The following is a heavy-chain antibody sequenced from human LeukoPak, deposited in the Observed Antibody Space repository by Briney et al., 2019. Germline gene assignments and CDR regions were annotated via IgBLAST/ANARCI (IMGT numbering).Heavy chain of an antibody. CDR2: INPNSGGT. CDR1: GYTFTGYY. CDR3: ARGSGYSSSANWFDP. D-gene: IGHD6-6*01. V-gene: IGHV1-2*04. J-gene: IGHJ5*02. Sequence: GASVKVSCKASGYTFTGYYMHWVRQAPGQGLEWMGWINPNSGGTNYAQKFQGWVTMTRDTSISTAYMELSRLRSDDTAVYYCARGSGYSSSANWFDPWGQGTLVTVSS.